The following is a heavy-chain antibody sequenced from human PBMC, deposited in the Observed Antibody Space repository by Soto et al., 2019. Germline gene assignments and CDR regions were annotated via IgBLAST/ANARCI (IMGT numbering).Heavy chain of an antibody. CDR3: ACGGAGSGPFTWELPDH. V-gene: IGHV1-45*02. CDR1: GNTFTYRY. D-gene: IGHD1-26*01. CDR2: ITPFNGDV. J-gene: IGHJ4*02. Sequence: QMQLVQSGAEVKKTGSSVTVSCKALGNTFTYRYLHWVRQAPGQALEWMGWITPFNGDVHYAQKFQERVTITRDRSINTAYMQMSSLRPEDTAMYFCACGGAGSGPFTWELPDHWGQGTLVTVSS.